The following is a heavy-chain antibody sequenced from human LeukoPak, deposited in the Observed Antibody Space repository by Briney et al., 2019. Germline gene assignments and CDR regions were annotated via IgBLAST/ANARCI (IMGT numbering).Heavy chain of an antibody. J-gene: IGHJ4*02. Sequence: GGSLRLSCEASGFTFSSYAMHWVRQAPGKGLEWVAVISYDGSNKYYADSVKGRFTISRDNSKNTLYLQMNSLRAEDTAVYYCARQVRARNDILTGYTPDYWGQGTLVTVSS. CDR2: ISYDGSNK. CDR3: ARQVRARNDILTGYTPDY. V-gene: IGHV3-30*04. CDR1: GFTFSSYA. D-gene: IGHD3-9*01.